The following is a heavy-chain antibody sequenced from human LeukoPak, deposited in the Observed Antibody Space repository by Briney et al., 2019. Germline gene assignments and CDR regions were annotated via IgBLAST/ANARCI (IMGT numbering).Heavy chain of an antibody. Sequence: SETLSLTCAVYGGSFSGYYWSWIRQPPGKGLEWIGEINHSGGTNYNPSLKRRVTISVDTSKNQFSLKLSSVTAADTAVYYCARLSAMALFDYWGQGTLVTVSS. CDR2: INHSGGT. CDR3: ARLSAMALFDY. J-gene: IGHJ4*02. V-gene: IGHV4-34*01. D-gene: IGHD5-18*01. CDR1: GGSFSGYY.